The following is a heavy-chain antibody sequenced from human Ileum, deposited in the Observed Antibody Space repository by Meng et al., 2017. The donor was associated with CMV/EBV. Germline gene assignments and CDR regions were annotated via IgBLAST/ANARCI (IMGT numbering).Heavy chain of an antibody. D-gene: IGHD2-2*01. Sequence: LSTSGGGVGWSRQPPGKALEWLALIYWNDDKRYSPSLKSRLTITKDTSKNQVVLTMTNMDPVDTATYYCALQTLGYCSSTSCLNWFDPWGQGTLVTVSS. CDR3: ALQTLGYCSSTSCLNWFDP. J-gene: IGHJ5*02. CDR1: LSTSGGG. V-gene: IGHV2-5*01. CDR2: IYWNDDK.